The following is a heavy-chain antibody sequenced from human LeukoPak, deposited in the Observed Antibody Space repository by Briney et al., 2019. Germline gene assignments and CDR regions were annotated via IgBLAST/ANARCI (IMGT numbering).Heavy chain of an antibody. CDR2: ISYDGSNK. V-gene: IGHV3-30*03. CDR3: ARGDVVAATIPFY. Sequence: PGRSLRLSCAASGFTFSSYGMHWVRQAPGKGLEWVAVISYDGSNKYYADSVKGRFTISRDNSKNTLYLQMNSLRAEDTAVYYCARGDVVAATIPFYWGQGTLVTVSS. D-gene: IGHD2-15*01. J-gene: IGHJ4*02. CDR1: GFTFSSYG.